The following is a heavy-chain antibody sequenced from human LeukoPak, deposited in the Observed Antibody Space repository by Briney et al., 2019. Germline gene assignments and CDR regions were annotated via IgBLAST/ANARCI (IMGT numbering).Heavy chain of an antibody. Sequence: SETLSLTCTVSGGSISSYYRSWVRPPAGKGLEWIGRIYTSGSTNYNPSLKSRVTMSVDTSKNQFSLKLSSVTAADPAVYYCAKGYDAFDIWGQGTMVTVSS. D-gene: IGHD3-22*01. J-gene: IGHJ3*02. CDR1: GGSISSYY. CDR3: AKGYDAFDI. CDR2: IYTSGST. V-gene: IGHV4-4*07.